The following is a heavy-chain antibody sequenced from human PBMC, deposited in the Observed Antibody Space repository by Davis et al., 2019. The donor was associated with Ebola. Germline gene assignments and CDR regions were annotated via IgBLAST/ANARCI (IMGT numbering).Heavy chain of an antibody. J-gene: IGHJ6*02. V-gene: IGHV4-39*07. CDR3: ARAVRYYDFWSGYPESFYYYYGMDV. CDR2: IYYSGIT. CDR1: GGSIISSSSY. D-gene: IGHD3-3*01. Sequence: SETLSLTCTVSGGSIISSSSYWGWIRQPPRKGLEWIGSIYYSGITYYNPSLKSRVTISVDTSKNQFSLKLSSVTAADTAVYYCARAVRYYDFWSGYPESFYYYYGMDVWGQGTTVTVSS.